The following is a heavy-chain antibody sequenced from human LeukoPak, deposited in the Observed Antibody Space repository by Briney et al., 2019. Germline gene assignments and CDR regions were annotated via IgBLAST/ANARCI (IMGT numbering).Heavy chain of an antibody. CDR3: ARAPHYYDSSGYYY. CDR1: GYTFTGYY. J-gene: IGHJ4*02. V-gene: IGHV1-2*02. Sequence: ASVKVSCKASGYTFTGYYMHWVRQAPGQGLEWMGWINPNSGGTNYAQKLQGRVTMTTDTSTSTAYMELRSLRSDDTAVYYCARAPHYYDSSGYYYWGQGTLVTVSS. D-gene: IGHD3-22*01. CDR2: INPNSGGT.